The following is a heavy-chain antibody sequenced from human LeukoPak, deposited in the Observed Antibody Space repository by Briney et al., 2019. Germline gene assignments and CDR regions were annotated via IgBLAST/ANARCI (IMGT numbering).Heavy chain of an antibody. J-gene: IGHJ1*01. V-gene: IGHV1-18*01. CDR2: IGAYSGNS. D-gene: IGHD2/OR15-2a*01. CDR1: NYTFSNYG. Sequence: PGASVKVSCKTSNYTFSNYGITWVRQAPGQGLEWMGWIGAYSGNSEFAQKFQGRVTMTTDASSGTAYMELTNLTPDDTAVYFCARDSSAFYGSEYFQHWGQGTLVTVSS. CDR3: ARDSSAFYGSEYFQH.